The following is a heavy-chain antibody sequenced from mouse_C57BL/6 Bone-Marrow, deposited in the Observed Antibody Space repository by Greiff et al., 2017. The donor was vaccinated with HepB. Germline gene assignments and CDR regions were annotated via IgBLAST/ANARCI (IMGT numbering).Heavy chain of an antibody. CDR3: AIYYHGSSWDYYAMDY. CDR1: GFTFSDYG. J-gene: IGHJ4*01. D-gene: IGHD1-1*01. V-gene: IGHV5-17*01. CDR2: ISSGSSTI. Sequence: DVKLVESGGGLVKPGGSLKLSCAASGFTFSDYGMHWVRQAPEKGLEWVAYISSGSSTIYYADTVKGRFTISRDNAKNTLFLQMTSLRSEDTAMYYCAIYYHGSSWDYYAMDYWGQGTSVTVSS.